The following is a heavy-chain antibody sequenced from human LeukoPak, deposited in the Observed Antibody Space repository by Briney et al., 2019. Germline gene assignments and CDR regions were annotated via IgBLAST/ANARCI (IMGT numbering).Heavy chain of an antibody. J-gene: IGHJ4*02. CDR3: ARERVQLDGRNYFDY. V-gene: IGHV3-21*01. Sequence: GGSLRLSCAASGFTFSSYSMNWVRQAPGKGLEWVSSISSSSSYIYYADSVKGRFTISRDNAKNSLYLQMNSLRAEDTAVYYCARERVQLDGRNYFDYWGQGTLVTVSS. CDR1: GFTFSSYS. CDR2: ISSSSSYI. D-gene: IGHD6-6*01.